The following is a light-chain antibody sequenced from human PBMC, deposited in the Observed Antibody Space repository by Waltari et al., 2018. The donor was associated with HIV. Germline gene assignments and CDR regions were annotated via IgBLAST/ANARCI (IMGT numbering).Light chain of an antibody. CDR1: SSDVGSYNL. CDR3: CSYAGSSTFWV. Sequence: QSALTQSASVSGSPGQSITISCTGTSSDVGSYNLVSWYQQHPGKAPKVMIYEVSKRPSGVSHRFSGSKSGNTASLTISGLQAEDEADYSCCSYAGSSTFWVFGGGTKLTVL. J-gene: IGLJ3*02. V-gene: IGLV2-23*02. CDR2: EVS.